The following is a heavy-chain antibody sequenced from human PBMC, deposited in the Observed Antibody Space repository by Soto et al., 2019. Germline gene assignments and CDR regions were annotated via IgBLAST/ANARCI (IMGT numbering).Heavy chain of an antibody. CDR2: ISGSGGST. V-gene: IGHV3-23*01. J-gene: IGHJ4*02. CDR1: GFTFSSYA. CDR3: AKDHYYDFQWLY. D-gene: IGHD3-22*01. Sequence: GSLRLSCAASGFTFSSYAMSWVRQAPGKGLEWVSAISGSGGSTYYADSVKGRFTISRDNSKNTLYLQMNSLRAEDTAVYYCAKDHYYDFQWLYWGQGTLVTVSS.